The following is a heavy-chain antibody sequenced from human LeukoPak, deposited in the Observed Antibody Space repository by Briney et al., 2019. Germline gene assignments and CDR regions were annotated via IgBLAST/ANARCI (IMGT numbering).Heavy chain of an antibody. V-gene: IGHV3-21*04. CDR1: GFTFSSYS. CDR3: AKADSSGYYYGGNFDY. Sequence: GGSLRLSCAASGFTFSSYSMNWVRQAPGKGPEWVSSISSSSSYIYYADSVKGRFTISRDNSKNTLYLQMNSLRAEDTAVYYCAKADSSGYYYGGNFDYWGQGTLVTVSS. CDR2: ISSSSSYI. J-gene: IGHJ4*02. D-gene: IGHD3-22*01.